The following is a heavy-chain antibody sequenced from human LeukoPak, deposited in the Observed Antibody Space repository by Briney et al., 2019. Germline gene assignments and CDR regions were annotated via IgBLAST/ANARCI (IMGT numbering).Heavy chain of an antibody. D-gene: IGHD4-23*01. J-gene: IGHJ3*02. CDR2: INAGNGNT. CDR1: GYTFTTYG. CDR3: ARVLLGWGNSVGAFDI. V-gene: IGHV1-3*03. Sequence: GASVRVSCKASGYTFTTYGIIWVRQAPGQRLEWMGWINAGNGNTKYSQEFQGRVTITRDTSASTAYMELSSLRSEDTAVYYCARVLLGWGNSVGAFDIWGQGTMVTVSS.